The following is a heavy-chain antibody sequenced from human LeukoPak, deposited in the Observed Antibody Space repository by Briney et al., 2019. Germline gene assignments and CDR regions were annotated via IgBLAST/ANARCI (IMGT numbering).Heavy chain of an antibody. J-gene: IGHJ6*02. CDR1: GFTFSDFA. V-gene: IGHV3-73*01. CDR3: TRLKYSDGMDV. D-gene: IGHD2/OR15-2a*01. Sequence: GGSLKPSCAASGFTFSDFAIHWVRQASGKGLEWVGRIRDLAEGYATAYGASVKGRFTISRDDSKNTASLQMNSLKTEDTAVYYCTRLKYSDGMDVWGRGTTVTVSS. CDR2: IRDLAEGYAT.